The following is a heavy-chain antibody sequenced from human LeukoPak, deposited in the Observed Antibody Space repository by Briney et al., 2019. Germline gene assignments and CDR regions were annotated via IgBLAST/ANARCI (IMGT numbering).Heavy chain of an antibody. CDR1: GDSISSYY. CDR2: IYYSGST. Sequence: SETLSLTCTVSGDSISSYYWSWIRQPPGKGLEWIGYIYYSGSTYYNPSLKSRVTISVDTSKNQFSLKLSSVTAADTAVYYCARTITMVRGVIPYFDYWGQGTLVTVSS. D-gene: IGHD3-10*01. J-gene: IGHJ4*02. CDR3: ARTITMVRGVIPYFDY. V-gene: IGHV4-59*06.